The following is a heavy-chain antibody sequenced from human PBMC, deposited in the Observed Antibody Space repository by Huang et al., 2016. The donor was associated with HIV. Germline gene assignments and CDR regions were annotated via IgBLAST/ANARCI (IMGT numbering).Heavy chain of an antibody. Sequence: VESGGRLVQPGGSIRLSCVGSTFRFGAYWMGWVRQSPGKGLEWVANIKQDESEKYYVDSVKGRFNISRDNAKKVLFLEMNNVRVEDTATYYCATKTAAMDIWGQGTTVTVS. J-gene: IGHJ6*02. D-gene: IGHD1-7*01. CDR3: ATKTAAMDI. V-gene: IGHV3-7*01. CDR2: IKQDESEK. CDR1: TFRFGAYW.